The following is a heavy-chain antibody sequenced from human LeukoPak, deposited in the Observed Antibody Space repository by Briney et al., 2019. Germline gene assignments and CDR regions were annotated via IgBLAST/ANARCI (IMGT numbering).Heavy chain of an antibody. CDR1: GGSISTYY. V-gene: IGHV4-59*08. CDR3: ARQFYSNFNYYEY. D-gene: IGHD4-11*01. CDR2: IYYSGST. J-gene: IGHJ4*02. Sequence: SETLSLTCTVSGGSISTYYWSWIRQPPGKGLEWIGDIYYSGSTNYNPSLKSRVTISVDSSKNQFSLKLSSVTAADTAVYYCARQFYSNFNYYEYWGQGALVTVSS.